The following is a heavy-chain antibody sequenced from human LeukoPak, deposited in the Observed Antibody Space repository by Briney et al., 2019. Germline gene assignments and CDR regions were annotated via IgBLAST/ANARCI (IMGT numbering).Heavy chain of an antibody. V-gene: IGHV1-18*01. J-gene: IGHJ6*02. CDR1: RYIFTSYG. CDR2: NTTHNRNT. Sequence: AASVKVSCKASRYIFTSYGITSVRQAPGHGLVWMGRNTTHNRNTYYAQRFPGRVTMTTDTSTRTAYMELRSLRSDDTAVYYCARDPCEYSSGDVWGQGTTVTVSS. CDR3: ARDPCEYSSGDV. D-gene: IGHD5-12*01.